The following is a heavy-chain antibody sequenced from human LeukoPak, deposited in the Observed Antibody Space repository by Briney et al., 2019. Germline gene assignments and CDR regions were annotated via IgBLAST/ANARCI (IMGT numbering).Heavy chain of an antibody. Sequence: GGSLRLSCAASGFTFSSYSMNWVRQAPGKGLEWVSSISSSSSYIYYADSVKGRFTISRDNAKNSLYLQMNSLRAEDTAVYYCARGSYDFWSGYRPVYYFDYWGQGTLVTVSS. J-gene: IGHJ4*02. V-gene: IGHV3-21*01. D-gene: IGHD3-3*01. CDR1: GFTFSSYS. CDR2: ISSSSSYI. CDR3: ARGSYDFWSGYRPVYYFDY.